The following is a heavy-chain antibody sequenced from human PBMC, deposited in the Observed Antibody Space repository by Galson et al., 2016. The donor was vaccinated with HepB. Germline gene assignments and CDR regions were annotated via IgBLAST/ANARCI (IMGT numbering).Heavy chain of an antibody. CDR2: ISYDGTNK. V-gene: IGHV3-30-3*01. Sequence: SLRLSCAASGFTFSSYSMHWVRQAPGKGLEWVAIISYDGTNKYYADSVKGRFTIARDNSKNTLSLQMNSLRTEDTAVYYCAREMHVAAAAAFDFWGRGTLVTVSS. CDR3: AREMHVAAAAAFDF. D-gene: IGHD6-13*01. J-gene: IGHJ4*02. CDR1: GFTFSSYS.